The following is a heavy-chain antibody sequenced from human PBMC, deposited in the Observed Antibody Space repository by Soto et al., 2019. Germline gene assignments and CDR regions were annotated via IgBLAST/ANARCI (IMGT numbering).Heavy chain of an antibody. CDR2: IYYSGST. D-gene: IGHD2-15*01. J-gene: IGHJ3*02. Sequence: TSETLSLTCTVSGGSISRGGYYWSWIRQHPGKGLEWIGYIYYSGSTYYNPSLKSRVTISVDTSKNQFSLKLSSVTAADTAVYYCARDLCSGGSCYPDAFDIWGQGTTVTVSS. V-gene: IGHV4-31*03. CDR3: ARDLCSGGSCYPDAFDI. CDR1: GGSISRGGYY.